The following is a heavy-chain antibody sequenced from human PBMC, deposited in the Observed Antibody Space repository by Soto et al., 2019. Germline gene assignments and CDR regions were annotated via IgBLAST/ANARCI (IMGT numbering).Heavy chain of an antibody. CDR1: GGTFSSYA. CDR2: IIPIFGTA. D-gene: IGHD3-10*01. J-gene: IGHJ6*02. Sequence: SVKVSCKASGGTFSSYAISWVRQAPGQGLEWMGGIIPIFGTANYAQKFQGRVTITADKSTRTAYMELSSLRSEDTAVYYCAREGPLGGSGSYYLGGYYGMDVWGQGTTVTVSS. CDR3: AREGPLGGSGSYYLGGYYGMDV. V-gene: IGHV1-69*06.